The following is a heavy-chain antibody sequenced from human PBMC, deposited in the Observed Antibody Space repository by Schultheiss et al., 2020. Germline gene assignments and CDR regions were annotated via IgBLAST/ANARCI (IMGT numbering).Heavy chain of an antibody. CDR1: GFTVSSNY. V-gene: IGHV3-66*01. D-gene: IGHD6-13*01. CDR2: IYSGGST. J-gene: IGHJ4*02. Sequence: GGSLRLSCAASGFTVSSNYMSWVRQAPGKGLEWVSVIYSGGSTYYADSVKGRFTISRDNSKNTLYLQMNSLRAEDTAVYYCASLGYSSSSPRVDVWGQGTLVNVSS. CDR3: ASLGYSSSSPRVDV.